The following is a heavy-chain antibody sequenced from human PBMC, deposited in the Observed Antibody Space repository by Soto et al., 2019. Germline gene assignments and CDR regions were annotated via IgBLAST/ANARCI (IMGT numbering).Heavy chain of an antibody. D-gene: IGHD6-13*01. CDR1: GFTFSSYG. CDR2: ISYDGSNK. Sequence: HPGGSLRLSCAASGFTFSSYGMHWVRQAPGKGLEWVAVISYDGSNKYYADSVKGRFTISRDNSKNTLYLQMNSLRAEDTAVYYCSASFYSSIAAAGTIDYWGQGTLVTVSS. CDR3: SASFYSSIAAAGTIDY. V-gene: IGHV3-30*03. J-gene: IGHJ4*02.